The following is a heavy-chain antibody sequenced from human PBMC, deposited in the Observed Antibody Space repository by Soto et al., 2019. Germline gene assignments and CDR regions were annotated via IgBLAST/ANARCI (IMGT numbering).Heavy chain of an antibody. D-gene: IGHD1-20*01. CDR3: ARDVPIRGQRFDY. V-gene: IGHV4-31*03. CDR2: IYYSGST. J-gene: IGHJ4*02. CDR1: GGSISSGGYY. Sequence: SETLSLTCTVSGGSISSGGYYWSWIRQHPGKGLEWIGYIYYSGSTYYNPSLKGRVTISVDTSKNQFSLKLSSVTAADTAVYYCARDVPIRGQRFDYWGQGTLVTVSS.